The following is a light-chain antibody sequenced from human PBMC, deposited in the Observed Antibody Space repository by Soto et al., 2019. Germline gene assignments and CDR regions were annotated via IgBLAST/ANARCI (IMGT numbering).Light chain of an antibody. V-gene: IGKV1-39*01. CDR2: AAS. CDR3: QQSYSTSWT. Sequence: DLQMTQSPSSLSASVGDRVTITCRASQSISSYLNWYQQKPGKAPKLLIYAASSLQSGVPSRFSRSGSRTDFTLTTRSLQPEGFAHDYYQQSYSTSWTFGQGTKVEIK. J-gene: IGKJ1*01. CDR1: QSISSY.